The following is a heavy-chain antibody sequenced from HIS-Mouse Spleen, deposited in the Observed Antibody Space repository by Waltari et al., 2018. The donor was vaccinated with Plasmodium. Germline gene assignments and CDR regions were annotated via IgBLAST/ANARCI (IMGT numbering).Heavy chain of an antibody. V-gene: IGHV3-30*18. J-gene: IGHJ4*02. CDR3: AKILSYSSSPEDY. Sequence: VQLVASGGVVVQPVRSLRLSWAAAVITFRSCGMHWVRQAPGKGLEWVAVISYDGSNKYYADSVKGLFTISRDNSKNTLYLQMNSLRAEDTAVYYCAKILSYSSSPEDYWGQGTLVTVSS. CDR2: ISYDGSNK. CDR1: VITFRSCG. D-gene: IGHD6-6*01.